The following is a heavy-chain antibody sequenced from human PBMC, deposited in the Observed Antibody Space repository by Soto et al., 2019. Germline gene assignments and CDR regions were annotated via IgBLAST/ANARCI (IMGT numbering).Heavy chain of an antibody. CDR2: IYYSGST. D-gene: IGHD2-15*01. V-gene: IGHV4-30-4*01. CDR3: ARTVVVVAAISYSWFDP. CDR1: GGSISSGDYY. J-gene: IGHJ5*02. Sequence: PSETLSLTCTVSGGSISSGDYYWSWIRQPPGKGLEWIGYIYYSGSTYYNPSLKSRVTISVDTSKNQFSLKLSSVTAADTAVYYCARTVVVVAAISYSWFDPWGKGTLVTVSS.